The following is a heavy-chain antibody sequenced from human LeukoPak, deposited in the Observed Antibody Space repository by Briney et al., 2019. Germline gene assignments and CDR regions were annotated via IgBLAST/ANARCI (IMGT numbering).Heavy chain of an antibody. CDR1: GGSISSDNYY. CDR3: QSRFLEGLLDY. CDR2: IYYGGYT. D-gene: IGHD3-3*01. J-gene: IGHJ4*02. Sequence: SETLSLTCTVSGGSISSDNYYWGWIRQPPGKGLEWIGSIYYGGYTYYNPSLKSRVTMSVDTSKNQFSLKLSSVTAADTAIYYCQSRFLEGLLDYWGQGTLVTVSS. V-gene: IGHV4-39*01.